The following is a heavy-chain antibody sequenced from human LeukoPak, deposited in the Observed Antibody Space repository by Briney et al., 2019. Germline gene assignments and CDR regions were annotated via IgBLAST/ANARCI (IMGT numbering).Heavy chain of an antibody. CDR3: ARDGGPITMVRGATDY. Sequence: SETLSLTCAVSGYSISSGYYWGWIRQPPGKGVEWIGSIYHSGSTYYNPSLKSRVTISVDTSKNQFSLKLSSVTAADTAVYYCARDGGPITMVRGATDYWGQGTLVTVSS. J-gene: IGHJ4*02. D-gene: IGHD3-10*01. V-gene: IGHV4-38-2*02. CDR1: GYSISSGYY. CDR2: IYHSGST.